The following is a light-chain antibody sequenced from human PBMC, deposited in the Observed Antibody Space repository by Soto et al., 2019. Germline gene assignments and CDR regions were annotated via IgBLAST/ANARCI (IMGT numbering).Light chain of an antibody. J-gene: IGLJ1*01. CDR1: SSDVGGYNY. V-gene: IGLV2-14*01. CDR2: EVS. Sequence: QSALTQPASVSGSPGQSITISCTGTSSDVGGYNYVSWYQQHPGKAPKLMISEVSNRPSGVSNRFSGSKSDNTASLTISGLQAEDEADYYCSSYTSFSTYVFRTGTKLTVL. CDR3: SSYTSFSTYV.